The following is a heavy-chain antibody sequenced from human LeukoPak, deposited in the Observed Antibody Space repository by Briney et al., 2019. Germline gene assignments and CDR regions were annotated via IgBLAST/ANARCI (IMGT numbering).Heavy chain of an antibody. CDR3: ASRPGRYSGSYYYYYGMDV. J-gene: IGHJ6*02. CDR1: GFPFSSSA. D-gene: IGHD1-26*01. Sequence: GGSLRLSCAASGFPFSSSAMSWVRQAPGKGLEWVSAISGSGGTTYYADSVKGRFTISRDNSKNTLYLQMNSLRAEDTAVYYCASRPGRYSGSYYYYYGMDVWGQGTTVTVSS. CDR2: ISGSGGTT. V-gene: IGHV3-23*01.